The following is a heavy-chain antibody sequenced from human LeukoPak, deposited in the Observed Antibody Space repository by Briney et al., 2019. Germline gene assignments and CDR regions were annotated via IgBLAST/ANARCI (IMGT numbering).Heavy chain of an antibody. CDR1: GFTFSSYS. J-gene: IGHJ3*02. CDR3: AREGGSEAFDI. Sequence: PGGPLRLSCAASGFTFSSYSMNWVRQAPGKGLEWVSSISSSSSYIYYADSVKGRFTISRDNAKNSLYLQMNSLRAEDTAVYYCAREGGSEAFDIWGQGTMVTVSS. D-gene: IGHD3-16*01. CDR2: ISSSSSYI. V-gene: IGHV3-21*01.